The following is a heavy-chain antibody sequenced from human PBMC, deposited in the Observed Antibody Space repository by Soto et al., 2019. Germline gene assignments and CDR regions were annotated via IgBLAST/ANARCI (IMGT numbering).Heavy chain of an antibody. CDR3: ARESRYCSGGSCYFLPGIDY. CDR1: GGTFSSYA. Sequence: QVKLVQSGAEVKKPGSSVKVSCKASGGTFSSYAISWVRQAPGKGLEWMGGIIPIFGTANYAQKFQGRVTITADESTSTAYMELSSLRSEDTAVYYCARESRYCSGGSCYFLPGIDYWGQGTLVTVSS. CDR2: IIPIFGTA. D-gene: IGHD2-15*01. V-gene: IGHV1-69*12. J-gene: IGHJ4*02.